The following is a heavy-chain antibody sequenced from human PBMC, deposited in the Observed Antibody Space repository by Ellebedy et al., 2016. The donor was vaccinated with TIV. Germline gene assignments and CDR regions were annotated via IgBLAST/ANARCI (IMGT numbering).Heavy chain of an antibody. V-gene: IGHV4-34*01. CDR1: GGSFSGYY. J-gene: IGHJ6*02. D-gene: IGHD4-17*01. CDR2: INHRGST. CDR3: ARGGDFVSSYGMDV. Sequence: MPSETLSLTCAVYGGSFSGYYWSWIRQPPGKGLAWIGEINHRGSTDSNPSLKSRVTMSVDTSEHQFSLKLSSVTAADTAVYYCARGGDFVSSYGMDVWGQGTTVTVSS.